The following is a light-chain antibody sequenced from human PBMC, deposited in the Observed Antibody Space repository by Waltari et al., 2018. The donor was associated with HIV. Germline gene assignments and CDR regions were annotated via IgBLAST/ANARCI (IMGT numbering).Light chain of an antibody. CDR3: HQYASFSGT. J-gene: IGKJ1*01. V-gene: IGKV1-5*03. Sequence: DIRLTQSPSTLSASAGARVALTCRAGQNVGAFLAWYQQKPGKPPKLLIFQASILEGGVPSRFSGSVSGSDFTLTINGLQSDDFATYYCHQYASFSGTFGQGTKVELK. CDR1: QNVGAF. CDR2: QAS.